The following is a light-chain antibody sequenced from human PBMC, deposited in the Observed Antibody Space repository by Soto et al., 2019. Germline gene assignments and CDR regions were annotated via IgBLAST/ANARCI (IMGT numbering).Light chain of an antibody. V-gene: IGKV3-11*01. Sequence: EIVLTQSPATLSLSPGERATLSCRASQSVGSYLAWYQQKPGQAPRLLIYDASNRATGIPARFSGSGSGTDFTLTISSLDPEDFAVYYCQQRSNWPPTFGQGTKVEIK. CDR2: DAS. J-gene: IGKJ1*01. CDR1: QSVGSY. CDR3: QQRSNWPPT.